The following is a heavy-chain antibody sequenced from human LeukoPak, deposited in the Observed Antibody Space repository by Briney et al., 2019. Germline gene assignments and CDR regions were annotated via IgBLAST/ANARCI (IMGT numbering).Heavy chain of an antibody. CDR3: ARDSSAGTTDY. CDR1: GFTFSSYG. V-gene: IGHV3-30*03. J-gene: IGHJ4*02. Sequence: GGPLRLSCAASGFTFSSYGMHWVRQAPGKGLEWVAVISYDGSNKYYADSVKGRFTISRDNAKNSLYLQMNSLRAEDTAVYYCARDSSAGTTDYWGQGTLVTVSS. CDR2: ISYDGSNK. D-gene: IGHD1-1*01.